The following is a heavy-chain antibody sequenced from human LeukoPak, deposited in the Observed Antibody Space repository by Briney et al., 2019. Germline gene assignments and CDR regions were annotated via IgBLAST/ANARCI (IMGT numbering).Heavy chain of an antibody. CDR1: GYSFSGNW. J-gene: IGHJ4*02. CDR2: IYPGDSDT. D-gene: IGHD6-13*01. Sequence: TGESLKISCKGSGYSFSGNWIGWVRRVPGKGLEWMGIIYPGDSDTRYSPSFQGQVTISVDKSSATAYLQWSSLKASDTAMYYCARHMGGHHQQPDYWGQGTLVTVSA. V-gene: IGHV5-51*01. CDR3: ARHMGGHHQQPDY.